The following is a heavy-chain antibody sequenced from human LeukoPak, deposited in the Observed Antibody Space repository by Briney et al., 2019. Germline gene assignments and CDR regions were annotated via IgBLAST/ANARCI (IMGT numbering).Heavy chain of an antibody. D-gene: IGHD2-2*01. CDR2: IIPIFGTA. V-gene: IGHV1-69*06. CDR3: ARGCSSTSCYGVHFDY. CDR1: GGTFSSYA. J-gene: IGHJ4*02. Sequence: SVKVSCKASGGTFSSYAISWVRQAPGQGLEWMGGIIPIFGTANYAQKFQGRVTITADKSTSTAYMELSSLRSEDTAVYYCARGCSSTSCYGVHFDYWGQGTLVTVSS.